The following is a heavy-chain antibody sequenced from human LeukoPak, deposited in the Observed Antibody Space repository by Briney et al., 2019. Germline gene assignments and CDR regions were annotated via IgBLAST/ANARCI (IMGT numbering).Heavy chain of an antibody. D-gene: IGHD2-15*01. Sequence: PGGSLRLSCAGSGFTFSDYYMDWFRQAPGKGLEWVGRSRDKAHSYTTESAASVKGRFTFSRDDSETSVYLHMNSLRTEDTTVYFCARPLAGPPGGDIFDIGGKGKMVTVFS. J-gene: IGHJ3*02. CDR1: GFTFSDYY. CDR2: SRDKAHSYTT. V-gene: IGHV3-72*01. CDR3: ARPLAGPPGGDIFDI.